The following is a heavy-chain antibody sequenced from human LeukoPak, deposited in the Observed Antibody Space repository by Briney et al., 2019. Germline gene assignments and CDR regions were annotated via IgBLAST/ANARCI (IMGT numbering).Heavy chain of an antibody. J-gene: IGHJ4*02. CDR3: ARIPNYYGSGSYVDY. D-gene: IGHD3-10*01. CDR1: GGSIGYYY. V-gene: IGHV4-59*01. CDR2: IYYSGIT. Sequence: SETLSLTCTVPGGSIGYYYWSWIRQPPGKGLEWIGYIYYSGITNYNPSLKSRVTISVDTSKNQLSLKLSSVTAADTAVYYCARIPNYYGSGSYVDYWGQGTLVTVSS.